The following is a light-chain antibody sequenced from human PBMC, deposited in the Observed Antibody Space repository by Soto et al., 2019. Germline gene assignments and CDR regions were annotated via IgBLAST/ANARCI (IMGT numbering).Light chain of an antibody. CDR1: QSVSSSY. CDR2: GAS. CDR3: QQYNNWPPRT. Sequence: EIVLTQSPGTLSLSPGERATLSCRASQSVSSSYLAWYQQKPGQAPRLLIYGASSRATGIADRFRGSGSGADFTLTISRLEPEDFALYYCQQYNNWPPRTFGQGTKLEIK. J-gene: IGKJ2*01. V-gene: IGKV3-20*01.